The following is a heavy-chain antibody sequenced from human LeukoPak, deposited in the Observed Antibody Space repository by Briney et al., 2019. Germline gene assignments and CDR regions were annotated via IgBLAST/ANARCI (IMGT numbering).Heavy chain of an antibody. CDR3: ARDCDRRDTAMVNPCFGY. D-gene: IGHD5-18*01. Sequence: PGGSLRLSCAASGFTFSSYAIHWVRQAPGKGLEWVAVISYDGSNKYYADSVKGRFTISRDNSKNTLYLQMNGLRAEDTAVYYCARDCDRRDTAMVNPCFGYWGQGTLVTVSS. V-gene: IGHV3-30-3*01. CDR2: ISYDGSNK. J-gene: IGHJ4*02. CDR1: GFTFSSYA.